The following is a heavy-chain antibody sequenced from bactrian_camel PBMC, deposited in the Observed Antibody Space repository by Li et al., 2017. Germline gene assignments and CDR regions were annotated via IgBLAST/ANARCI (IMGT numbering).Heavy chain of an antibody. V-gene: IGHV3S40*01. Sequence: DVQLVESGGGSVQAGGSLRLSCAASGYTYNRNCMAWFRQAPGKEREGVARIATGSGNTYYADSVKGRFTNSQDNAKNTVYLQMNSLKPEDTAMYYCAARGPYCYTKLSVRDFTYWGQGTQVTVS. CDR3: AARGPYCYTKLSVRDFTY. CDR1: GYTYNRNC. CDR2: IATGSGNT. J-gene: IGHJ6*01. D-gene: IGHD2*01.